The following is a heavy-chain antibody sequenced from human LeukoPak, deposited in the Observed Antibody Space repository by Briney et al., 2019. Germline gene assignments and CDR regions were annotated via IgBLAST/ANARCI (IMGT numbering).Heavy chain of an antibody. V-gene: IGHV4-59*01. J-gene: IGHJ3*02. D-gene: IGHD5-18*01. CDR3: ARVRRIQLWPVHDAFDI. Sequence: SETLSLTCTVSGGSISSYYWGWIRQPPGKGLEWIGYIYYSGSTNYNPSLKSRVTISVDTSKNQFSLKLSSVTAADTAVYYCARVRRIQLWPVHDAFDIWGQGTMVTVSS. CDR2: IYYSGST. CDR1: GGSISSYY.